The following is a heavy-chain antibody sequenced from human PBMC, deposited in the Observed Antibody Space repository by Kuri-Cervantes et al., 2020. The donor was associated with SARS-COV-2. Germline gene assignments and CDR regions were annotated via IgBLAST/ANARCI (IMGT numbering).Heavy chain of an antibody. V-gene: IGHV1-69*06. CDR3: ARDQGAAAGTGSIGWFDP. J-gene: IGHJ5*02. CDR2: IIPIFGTA. D-gene: IGHD6-13*01. Sequence: SVKVSCKASGYTFTSYGISWVRQAPGQGLEWMGGIIPIFGTANYAQKFQGRVTITADKSTSTAYMELSSLRSEDTAVYYCARDQGAAAGTGSIGWFDPWGQGTLVTVSS. CDR1: GYTFTSYG.